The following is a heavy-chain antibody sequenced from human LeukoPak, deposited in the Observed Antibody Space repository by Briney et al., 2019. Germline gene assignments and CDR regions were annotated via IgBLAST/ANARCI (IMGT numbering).Heavy chain of an antibody. CDR3: ARGSSITMIVVEYDY. CDR2: ISSSSSYI. Sequence: KPGGSLRLSCAASGFTFSSYSMNWVRQAPGKGLEWVSSISSSSSYIYYADSVKGRFTISRDNAKNSLYLQMNSLRAEDTAVYYCARGSSITMIVVEYDYWGQGTLVTVSS. CDR1: GFTFSSYS. J-gene: IGHJ4*02. D-gene: IGHD3-22*01. V-gene: IGHV3-21*01.